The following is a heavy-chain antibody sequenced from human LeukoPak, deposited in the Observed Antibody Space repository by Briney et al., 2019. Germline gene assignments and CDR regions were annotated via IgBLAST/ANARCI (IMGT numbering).Heavy chain of an antibody. CDR3: AREIGRQQLVGGFDY. J-gene: IGHJ4*02. CDR1: GGTFSSYA. Sequence: GASVKLSCTASGGTFSSYAISWVRQAPGQGLEWVGAISPIFGTANYAQTFQGRVTITRDTSASTAYMELSSLRSEDTAVYYCAREIGRQQLVGGFDYWGQGTLVTVSS. V-gene: IGHV1-69*05. CDR2: ISPIFGTA. D-gene: IGHD6-13*01.